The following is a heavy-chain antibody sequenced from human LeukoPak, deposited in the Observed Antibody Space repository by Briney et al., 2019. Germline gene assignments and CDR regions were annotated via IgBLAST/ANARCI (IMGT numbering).Heavy chain of an antibody. CDR1: GYTFTSYA. D-gene: IGHD3-22*01. CDR2: INAGNGNT. CDR3: ARLARTTYYYDSSGPWNWFDP. V-gene: IGHV1-3*01. Sequence: ASVKVSCKASGYTFTSYAMHWVRQAPGQRLEWMGWINAGNGNTKYSQKFQGRVTITRDTSASTAYMELSSLRSEDTAEYYCARLARTTYYYDSSGPWNWFDPWGQGTLVTVSS. J-gene: IGHJ5*02.